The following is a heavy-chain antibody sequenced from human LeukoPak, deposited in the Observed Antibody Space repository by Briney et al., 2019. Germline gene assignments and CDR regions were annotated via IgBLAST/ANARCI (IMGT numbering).Heavy chain of an antibody. Sequence: GGSLRLSCVASGFTFSSYAVTWVRQAPGKGLEWVSSISGSGGRTDYADSVKGRFTISRDNSKNTLYLQMNSLGADDTAVYYCAKGHGHCIDGVCHNYYYMDVWGKGTTVTVS. CDR2: ISGSGGRT. D-gene: IGHD2-8*01. CDR3: AKGHGHCIDGVCHNYYYMDV. V-gene: IGHV3-23*01. CDR1: GFTFSSYA. J-gene: IGHJ6*03.